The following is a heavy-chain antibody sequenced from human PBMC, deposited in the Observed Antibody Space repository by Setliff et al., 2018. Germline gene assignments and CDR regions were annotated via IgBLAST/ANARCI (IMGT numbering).Heavy chain of an antibody. V-gene: IGHV1-69*10. D-gene: IGHD3-10*01. CDR3: ARDFMVRGVIITAGNAFDI. CDR2: IIPILGIA. J-gene: IGHJ3*02. CDR1: GGTFSSYA. Sequence: RASVKVSCKASGGTFSSYAISWVRQAPGQGLEWMGGIIPILGIANYAQKFQGRVTITADESTSTAYMELSSLRSEDTAVYYCARDFMVRGVIITAGNAFDIWGQGTMVTVSS.